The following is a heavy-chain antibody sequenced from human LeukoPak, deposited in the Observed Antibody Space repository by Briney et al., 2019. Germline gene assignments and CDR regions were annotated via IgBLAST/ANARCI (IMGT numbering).Heavy chain of an antibody. CDR3: ARDLAWLVKLDY. CDR2: IRYDGSRE. J-gene: IGHJ4*02. Sequence: GGSLRLSCAASGFPFSSYGMHWVRQAPGKGPEWVAFIRYDGSREFYADSVKGRFTISRDNSKSTVFLQMSILRADDTAVYYCARDLAWLVKLDYWGQGTLVTVSS. CDR1: GFPFSSYG. V-gene: IGHV3-30*02. D-gene: IGHD6-19*01.